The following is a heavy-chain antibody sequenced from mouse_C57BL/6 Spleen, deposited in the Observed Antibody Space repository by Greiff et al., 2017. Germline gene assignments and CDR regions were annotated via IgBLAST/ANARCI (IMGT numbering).Heavy chain of an antibody. J-gene: IGHJ2*01. CDR1: GYTFTDYE. CDR2: IDPETGGT. D-gene: IGHD2-4*01. Sequence: VQLQQSGAELERPGASVTLSCKASGYTFTDYEMHWVKQTPVHGLEWIGAIDPETGGTAYNQTFKGKAILTADKSSSTAYMELRSLTSEGSVVYYCTPCDDDERVYFGYWGQGTTLTVSS. CDR3: TPCDDDERVYFGY. V-gene: IGHV1-15*01.